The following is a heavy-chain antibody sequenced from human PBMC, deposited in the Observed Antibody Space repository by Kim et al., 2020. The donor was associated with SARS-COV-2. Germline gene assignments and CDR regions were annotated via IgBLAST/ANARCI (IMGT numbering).Heavy chain of an antibody. D-gene: IGHD2-21*02. V-gene: IGHV3-30*18. CDR3: AKDRPGYFNYAYCGGDCYPSLDY. CDR1: GFTFSSYG. Sequence: GGSLRLSCAASGFTFSSYGMHWVRQAPGKGLEWVAVISYDGSNKYYADSVKGRFTISRDNSKNTLYLQMNSLRAEDTAVYYCAKDRPGYFNYAYCGGDCYPSLDYWGQGTLVTVSS. CDR2: ISYDGSNK. J-gene: IGHJ4*02.